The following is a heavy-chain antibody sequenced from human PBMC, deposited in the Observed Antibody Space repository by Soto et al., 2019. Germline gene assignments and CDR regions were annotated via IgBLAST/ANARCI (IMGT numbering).Heavy chain of an antibody. V-gene: IGHV3-21*01. J-gene: IGHJ6*02. D-gene: IGHD4-4*01. CDR3: ARDLSGPPYRSVYYGMDV. CDR1: GFTFSSYS. CDR2: ISSSSSYI. Sequence: PGGSLRLSCAASGFTFSSYSMNWVRQAPGKGLEWVSSISSSSSYIYYADSVKGRFTISRDNAKNSLYLQMNSLRAEDTAVYYCARDLSGPPYRSVYYGMDVWGQGTTVTVSS.